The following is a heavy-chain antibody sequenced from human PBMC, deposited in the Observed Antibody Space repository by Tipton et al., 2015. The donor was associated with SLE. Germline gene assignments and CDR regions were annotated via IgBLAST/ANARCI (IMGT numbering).Heavy chain of an antibody. CDR3: AKDSSTAVHEF. V-gene: IGHV3-23*01. CDR2: ISASGRHT. CDR1: GFTFDTYA. J-gene: IGHJ4*02. D-gene: IGHD6-19*01. Sequence: GSLRLSCVASGFTFDTYAMSWVRPAPWKGLEWVSAISASGRHTYYADSVKGRFTISRDNSKNTLYLQMDSLRAEDTAVYYCAKDSSTAVHEFWGQGTLVTVSS.